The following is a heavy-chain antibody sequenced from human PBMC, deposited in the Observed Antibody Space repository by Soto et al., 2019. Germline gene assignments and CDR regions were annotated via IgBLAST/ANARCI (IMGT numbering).Heavy chain of an antibody. CDR3: AIFRSLTGTIPWFDY. Sequence: GASVKVSCKASGYTFINKDITWVRQAAGQGLEWMGWMDIKNDYADYAQKFKGRVTMTRDTSIDTAYMELSSLRPEDTAVYYCAIFRSLTGTIPWFDYWGQGTLVTVSS. D-gene: IGHD1-7*01. J-gene: IGHJ4*02. CDR2: MDIKNDYA. CDR1: GYTFINKD. V-gene: IGHV1-8*01.